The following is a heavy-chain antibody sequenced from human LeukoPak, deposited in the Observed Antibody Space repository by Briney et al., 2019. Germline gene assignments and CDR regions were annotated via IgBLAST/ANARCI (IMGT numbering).Heavy chain of an antibody. V-gene: IGHV1-2*02. J-gene: IGHJ4*02. D-gene: IGHD3-9*01. CDR2: INPNSGGT. CDR1: GYTFTGYY. Sequence: ASVKVSCKASGYTFTGYYMHWVRQAPGQGLEWMGWINPNSGGTNYAQKFQGRVTMTRDTSISTAYMELRSLRSDDTAVYYCARLGLSYYDILTGIHYFDYWGQGTLVTVSS. CDR3: ARLGLSYYDILTGIHYFDY.